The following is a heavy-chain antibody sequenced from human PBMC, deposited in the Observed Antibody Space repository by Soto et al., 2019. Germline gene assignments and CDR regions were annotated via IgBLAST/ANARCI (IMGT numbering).Heavy chain of an antibody. CDR1: GGSISSYY. CDR2: IYYSGST. J-gene: IGHJ3*02. Sequence: TSETLSLTCTVSGGSISSYYWSWIRQPPGKGLEWIGYIYYSGSTNYNPSLKSRVTISVDTSKNQFSLKLSSVTAADTAVYYCARHLTGYDAFDIWGQGTMVTVSS. CDR3: ARHLTGYDAFDI. D-gene: IGHD3-9*01. V-gene: IGHV4-59*08.